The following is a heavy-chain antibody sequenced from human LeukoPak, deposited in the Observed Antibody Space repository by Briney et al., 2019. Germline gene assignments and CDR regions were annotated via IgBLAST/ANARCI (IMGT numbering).Heavy chain of an antibody. Sequence: ASVKVSCKASGYTFTGYYMHWVRQAPGQGLEWMGWINPNSGGTNYAQKFQGRVTMTRDTSISTAYMELRSLRSDDTAVYYCARGMVRGVIAFDPWGQGTLVTVSS. CDR1: GYTFTGYY. CDR3: ARGMVRGVIAFDP. D-gene: IGHD3-10*01. J-gene: IGHJ5*02. CDR2: INPNSGGT. V-gene: IGHV1-2*02.